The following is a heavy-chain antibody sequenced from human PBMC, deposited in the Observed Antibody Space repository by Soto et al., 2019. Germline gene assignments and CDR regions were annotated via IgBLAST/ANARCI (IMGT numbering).Heavy chain of an antibody. Sequence: QVQLVESGGGVVQPGRSLRLSCAASGFTFSSYAMHWVRQAPGKGLEWVAVISYNGSNKYYADSVKGRFTISRDNSKNTLYLQMNSLRAEDTAVYYCASRSSGWYALPCCYYGMDVWGQGTTVTVSS. V-gene: IGHV3-30-3*01. J-gene: IGHJ6*02. CDR1: GFTFSSYA. CDR3: ASRSSGWYALPCCYYGMDV. D-gene: IGHD6-19*01. CDR2: ISYNGSNK.